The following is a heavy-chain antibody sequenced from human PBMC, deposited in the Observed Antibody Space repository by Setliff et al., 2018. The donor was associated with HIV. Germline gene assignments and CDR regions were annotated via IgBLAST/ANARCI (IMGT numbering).Heavy chain of an antibody. CDR3: ARVVPVGGKDY. CDR2: IYHNGNT. D-gene: IGHD6-19*01. CDR1: SYSISSGYF. J-gene: IGHJ4*02. Sequence: SETLSLTCTVSSYSISSGYFWGWIRQPPGKGLEWIGTIYHNGNTYYNPSLKSRVTISVDTSKNQFSLKLSSVTAADTAMYYCARVVPVGGKDYWGQGTLVTVSS. V-gene: IGHV4-38-2*02.